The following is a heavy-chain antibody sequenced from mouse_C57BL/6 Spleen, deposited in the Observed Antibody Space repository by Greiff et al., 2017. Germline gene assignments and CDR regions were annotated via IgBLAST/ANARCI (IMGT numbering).Heavy chain of an antibody. CDR3: ASSTTVVAHWYFDV. Sequence: EVKVVESGGGLVQPGGSLSLSCAASGFTFTDYYTSWVRQPPGKALEWLGFIRNKANGYTTEYSASVKGRFTISRDNSQSILYLQMNALRAEDSATYYCASSTTVVAHWYFDVWGTGTTVTVSS. CDR1: GFTFTDYY. CDR2: IRNKANGYTT. J-gene: IGHJ1*03. D-gene: IGHD1-1*01. V-gene: IGHV7-3*01.